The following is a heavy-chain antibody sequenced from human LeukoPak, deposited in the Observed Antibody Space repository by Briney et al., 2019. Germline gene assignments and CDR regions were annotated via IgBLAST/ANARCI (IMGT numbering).Heavy chain of an antibody. CDR1: GGSISSYY. CDR2: IYTSGTT. CDR3: ARGPYCGGDCYVDY. J-gene: IGHJ4*02. V-gene: IGHV4-4*07. Sequence: SETLSLTCTVSGGSISSYYWSWIRQPAGKGLEWIGRIYTSGTTNYNPSLKSRVTMSVDTSKNQFSLKVSSVTAADTAVCYCARGPYCGGDCYVDYWGQGTLVTVSS. D-gene: IGHD2-21*02.